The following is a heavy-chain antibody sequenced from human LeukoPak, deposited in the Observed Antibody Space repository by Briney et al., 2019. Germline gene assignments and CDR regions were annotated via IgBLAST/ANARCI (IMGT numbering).Heavy chain of an antibody. CDR1: GGSISSYY. J-gene: IGHJ6*03. D-gene: IGHD3-10*01. V-gene: IGHV4-4*09. CDR3: ARRGQPYGWYYYMDV. Sequence: SETLSLTCTVSGGSISSYYWSWIRQPPGKGLEWIGYIYTSWSTNYNPSLKSRGTISVDTSKNQFSLKLRSVTAADTAVYYCARRGQPYGWYYYMDVWGKGTTVTVSS. CDR2: IYTSWST.